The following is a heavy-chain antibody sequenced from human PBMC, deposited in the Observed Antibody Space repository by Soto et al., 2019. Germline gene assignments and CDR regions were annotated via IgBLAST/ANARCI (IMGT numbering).Heavy chain of an antibody. Sequence: EVQLVESGGGLVQPGGSLRLSCAASGFTVSSNYMSWVRQAPGKGLERVSIIYSGGTTYYADSVKGRFTISRDNSKNTLYLQMNSLSAEDTAVYYCARAGISQAAGGSLDCCPIDSWGQGTLVTVSS. CDR2: IYSGGTT. D-gene: IGHD6-13*01. CDR1: GFTVSSNY. V-gene: IGHV3-66*01. J-gene: IGHJ4*02. CDR3: ARAGISQAAGGSLDCCPIDS.